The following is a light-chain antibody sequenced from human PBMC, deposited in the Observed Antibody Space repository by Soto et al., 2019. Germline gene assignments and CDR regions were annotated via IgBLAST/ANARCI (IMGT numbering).Light chain of an antibody. V-gene: IGKV3-20*01. J-gene: IGKJ1*01. CDR1: QSVRSNY. CDR3: QQYRDLPQT. CDR2: NSS. Sequence: EIVLTQSPGTLSLSPGERATLSCRASQSVRSNYLAWYQQKPGQAPRLLIYNSSTRATGIPDRFSGSRSGTDFTLTISRLEPEDFALYYCQQYRDLPQTFGQGTQVEIK.